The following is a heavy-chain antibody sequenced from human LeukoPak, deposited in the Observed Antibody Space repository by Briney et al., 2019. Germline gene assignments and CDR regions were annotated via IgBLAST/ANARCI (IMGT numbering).Heavy chain of an antibody. CDR2: IYPSGST. D-gene: IGHD3-16*01. J-gene: IGHJ3*02. CDR3: ARVWSSRKAFDI. Sequence: SETLSLTCTVSGDSINNYYWNWIRQPAEKGLEWIGRIYPSGSTNYNPSLKSRVTISVDTSKNQFSLKLSSVTAADTAVYYCARVWSSRKAFDIWGQGTMVTVSS. V-gene: IGHV4-4*07. CDR1: GDSINNYY.